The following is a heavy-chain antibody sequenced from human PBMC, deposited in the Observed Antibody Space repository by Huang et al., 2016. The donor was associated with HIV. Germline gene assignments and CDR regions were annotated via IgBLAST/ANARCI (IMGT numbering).Heavy chain of an antibody. Sequence: QVQVVQSGGEVKKPGASVKVSCKPSDYSFTTYGIAWVRQAPGQGLGWMGWISGDHGNTEYTQKFQGRVSMTADTSTSTAYLELRSLRSDDTAIYYCVIGGSSWGIPEYWGQGTLVTVSS. CDR1: DYSFTTYG. D-gene: IGHD6-13*01. CDR2: ISGDHGNT. V-gene: IGHV1-18*01. CDR3: VIGGSSWGIPEY. J-gene: IGHJ4*02.